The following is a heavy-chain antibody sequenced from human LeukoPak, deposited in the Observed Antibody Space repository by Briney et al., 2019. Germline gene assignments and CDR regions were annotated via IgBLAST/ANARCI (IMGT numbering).Heavy chain of an antibody. CDR2: INHRGDT. CDR1: GGSFSRYY. D-gene: IGHD1-1*01. Sequence: PSETLSLTCAVYGGSFSRYYWSWIRQSPGKGLEWIAEINHRGDTNYNPSVKSRVTISVDTSKNQFSLKVTLLTAADTAVYFCARGPTISETGYFDYWGQGTLVTVSS. J-gene: IGHJ4*03. V-gene: IGHV4-34*01. CDR3: ARGPTISETGYFDY.